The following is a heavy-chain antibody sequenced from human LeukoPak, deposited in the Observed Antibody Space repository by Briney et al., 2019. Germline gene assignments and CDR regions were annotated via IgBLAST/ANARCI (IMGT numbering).Heavy chain of an antibody. D-gene: IGHD3-3*01. CDR2: IYYSGSI. J-gene: IGHJ4*02. CDR1: GGSISSYY. V-gene: IGHV4-59*12. Sequence: SETLSLTCTVSGGSISSYYWSWLRQPPGNGLEWIGYIYYSGSINYNPSLKSRVTISVDTSKNQFSLKLSSVTAADTAVYYCAGSWLRDSYYDFWSGYSYWGQGTLVTVSS. CDR3: AGSWLRDSYYDFWSGYSY.